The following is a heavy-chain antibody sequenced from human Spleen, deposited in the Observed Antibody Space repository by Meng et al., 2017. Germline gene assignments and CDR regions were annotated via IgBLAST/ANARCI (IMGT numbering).Heavy chain of an antibody. CDR2: IGHSGFT. CDR1: GDSISSSDSY. J-gene: IGHJ5*02. D-gene: IGHD1/OR15-1a*01. V-gene: IGHV4-39*01. Sequence: QPQLQESGPGLVKPSETLSLTCSVSGDSISSSDSYWGWIRQSPGKGLEWIGSIGHSGFTYYTPSLESRVTVSVDTSRGQFSLELTSVTAADTAVYYCVRSRAWVRTGFDPWGQGTLVTVSS. CDR3: VRSRAWVRTGFDP.